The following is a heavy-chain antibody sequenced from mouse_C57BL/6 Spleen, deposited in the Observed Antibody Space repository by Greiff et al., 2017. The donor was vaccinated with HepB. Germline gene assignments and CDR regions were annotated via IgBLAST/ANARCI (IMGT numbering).Heavy chain of an antibody. CDR3: AREGDYYGSSYYAMDY. Sequence: VQLKESGPGLVKPFQSLSLTCSVTGYSITSGYYWNWIRQFPGNKLEWMGYISYDGSNNYNPSLKNRISITRDTSKNQFFLKLNSVTTEDTATYYCAREGDYYGSSYYAMDYWGQGTSVTVSS. D-gene: IGHD1-1*01. J-gene: IGHJ4*01. CDR1: GYSITSGYY. V-gene: IGHV3-6*01. CDR2: ISYDGSN.